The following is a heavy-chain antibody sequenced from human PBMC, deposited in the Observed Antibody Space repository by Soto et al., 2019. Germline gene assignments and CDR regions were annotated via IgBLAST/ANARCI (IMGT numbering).Heavy chain of an antibody. CDR3: ARLFNYDFWSGYYADYYYYYGMDV. J-gene: IGHJ6*02. Sequence: VASVKVSCKASGYTFTSYGISWVRQAPGQGLEWMGWISAYNGNTNYAQKLQGRVTMTTDTSTSTAYMELRSLRSDDTAVYYCARLFNYDFWSGYYADYYYYYGMDVWGQGTTVTVSS. CDR2: ISAYNGNT. V-gene: IGHV1-18*04. D-gene: IGHD3-3*01. CDR1: GYTFTSYG.